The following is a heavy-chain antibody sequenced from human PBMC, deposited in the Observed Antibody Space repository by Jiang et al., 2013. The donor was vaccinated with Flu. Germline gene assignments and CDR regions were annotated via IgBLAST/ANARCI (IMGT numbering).Heavy chain of an antibody. CDR1: RFTSNGLW. V-gene: IGHV3-7*01. D-gene: IGHD2-21*01. Sequence: QLVESGGGLVQPGGSLRLSCAVDSRFTSNGLWMNWVRQAPGKGLEWVARIKEDGSEKYYVDAVKGRFTISRDNAKNSLYLQMNSLRVEDTAVYYCTRGHYDCCWGQGTLVTVSA. CDR2: IKEDGSEK. CDR3: TRGHYDCC. J-gene: IGHJ4*02.